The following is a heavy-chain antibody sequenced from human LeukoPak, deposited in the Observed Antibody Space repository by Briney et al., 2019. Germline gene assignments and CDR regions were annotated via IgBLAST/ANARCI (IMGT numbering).Heavy chain of an antibody. CDR1: GYTLTELS. CDR2: FDPEDGET. CDR3: ARCTPDYEYVWGSYRYPTGMDV. D-gene: IGHD3-16*02. Sequence: ASVKVSCKVSGYTLTELSMHWVRQAPGKGLEWMGGFDPEDGETIYAQKFQGRVTMTEDTSTDTAYMELSSLRSEDTAVYYCARCTPDYEYVWGSYRYPTGMDVWGQGTTVTVSS. J-gene: IGHJ6*02. V-gene: IGHV1-24*01.